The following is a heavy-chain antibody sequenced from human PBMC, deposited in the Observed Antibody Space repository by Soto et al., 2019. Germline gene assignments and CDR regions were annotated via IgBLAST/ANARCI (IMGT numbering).Heavy chain of an antibody. CDR2: IYSGGST. J-gene: IGHJ5*02. D-gene: IGHD2-15*01. CDR3: ARVSLIDCSGGSCYTYLGKMYGGWFDP. CDR1: GFTVSSNY. Sequence: GGSLRLSCAASGFTVSSNYMSWVRQAPGKGLEWVSVIYSGGSTYYADSVKGRFTIPRDNSKSTLYLQMNSLRAEDTAVYYCARVSLIDCSGGSCYTYLGKMYGGWFDPWGQGTLVTVSS. V-gene: IGHV3-66*01.